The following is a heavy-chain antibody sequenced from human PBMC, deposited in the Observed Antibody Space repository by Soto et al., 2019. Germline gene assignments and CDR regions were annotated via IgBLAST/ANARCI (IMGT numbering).Heavy chain of an antibody. CDR2: INHSGST. CDR3: XXXXRFDC. V-gene: IGHV4-34*01. J-gene: IGHJ4*02. Sequence: QVQLQQWGAGLLXXXXXXSLTCAVYXGSFXGYYWSWIRQPPGKGLEWIGEINHSGSTNYNPSLKSRVTMSVDTSKNQFSLKLSSVTAXXXXXXXXXXXXRFDCWGQGTLVTVSS. CDR1: XGSFXGYY.